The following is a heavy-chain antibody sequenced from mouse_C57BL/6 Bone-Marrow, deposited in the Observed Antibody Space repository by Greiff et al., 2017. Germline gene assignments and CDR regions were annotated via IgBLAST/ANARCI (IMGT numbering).Heavy chain of an antibody. D-gene: IGHD1-1*01. CDR1: GYTFTSYW. J-gene: IGHJ3*01. Sequence: QVQLKQPGAELVKPGASVKLSCKASGYTFTSYWMHWVKQRPGQGLEWIGMIHPNSGSTNYNEKFKSKATLTVDKSSSTAYMQLSSLTSEDSAVYYCASATTVVDPWFAYWGQGTLVTVSA. CDR2: IHPNSGST. CDR3: ASATTVVDPWFAY. V-gene: IGHV1-64*01.